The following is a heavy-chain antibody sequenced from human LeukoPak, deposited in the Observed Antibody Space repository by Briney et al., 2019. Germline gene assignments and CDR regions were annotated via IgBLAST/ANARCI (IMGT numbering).Heavy chain of an antibody. CDR2: FYYSGST. CDR3: ARPYYYDSRIDP. CDR1: GGSFSSGDYY. V-gene: IGHV4-30-4*01. D-gene: IGHD3-22*01. Sequence: SETLSLTCTVSGGSFSSGDYYWSWIRQPPGKGLEWIGYFYYSGSTYYNPSLKSRVTISVDTSKNQFSLKLSSVTAADTAVYYCARPYYYDSRIDPWGQETLVTVSS. J-gene: IGHJ5*02.